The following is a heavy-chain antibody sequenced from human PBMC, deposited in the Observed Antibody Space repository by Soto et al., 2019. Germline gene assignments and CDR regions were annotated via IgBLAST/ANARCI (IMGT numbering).Heavy chain of an antibody. CDR3: AHYRIFGDYMYYCDS. CDR1: GSSLSTSRVG. D-gene: IGHD4-17*01. V-gene: IGHV2-5*02. CDR2: IYWDDDK. J-gene: IGHJ4*02. Sequence: QITLKESGPTLVKPTQTLTLTCTFSGSSLSTSRVGVGWIRQPPGKALEWLALIYWDDDKRYSPSLKTRLTINKDPSKNQVDRTNTNMDPVDTATYYGAHYRIFGDYMYYCDSWGQGTLVTVAS.